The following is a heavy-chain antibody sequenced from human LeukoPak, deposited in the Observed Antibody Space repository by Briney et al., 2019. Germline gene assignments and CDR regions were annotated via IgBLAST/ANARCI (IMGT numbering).Heavy chain of an antibody. CDR1: GYTFTSYD. CDR2: ISAYNGNT. D-gene: IGHD3-22*01. J-gene: IGHJ6*03. Sequence: ASVKVSCKASGYTFTSYDINWVRQAPGQGLEWMGWISAYNGNTNYAQKLQGRVTMTTDTSTSTAYMELRSLRSDDTAVYYCARVGGYDSSGYYSLYYYYYYMDVWGKGTTVTVSS. V-gene: IGHV1-18*01. CDR3: ARVGGYDSSGYYSLYYYYYYMDV.